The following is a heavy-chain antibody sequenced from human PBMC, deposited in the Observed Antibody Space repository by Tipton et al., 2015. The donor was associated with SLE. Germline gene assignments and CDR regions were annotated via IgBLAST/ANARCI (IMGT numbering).Heavy chain of an antibody. Sequence: TLSLTCAVSGASIGSGGYSWNWIRQPPGKGLQWIGYIFHSGITYYNPSLKSRVTISVDTSKNQFSLKLSSVTAADTAVYYCARDEYRYDATGYHLLGHFDFWGQGTLVTVSS. CDR2: IFHSGIT. CDR1: GASIGSGGYS. D-gene: IGHD3-22*01. J-gene: IGHJ4*02. V-gene: IGHV4-30-2*01. CDR3: ARDEYRYDATGYHLLGHFDF.